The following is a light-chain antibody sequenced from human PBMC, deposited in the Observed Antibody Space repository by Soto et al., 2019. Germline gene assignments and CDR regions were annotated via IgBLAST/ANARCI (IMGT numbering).Light chain of an antibody. J-gene: IGKJ2*01. V-gene: IGKV4-1*01. Sequence: IVMTQSPDSLAVSLGERATINCKSNQSILYSSNDKNYLAWYQQKPGQPPALLIYWASSRASGVPDRFSGSGSGTDFALTISALQAEDVAVYFCHQYFLSPYTFGQGTKLE. CDR2: WAS. CDR1: QSILYSSNDKNY. CDR3: HQYFLSPYT.